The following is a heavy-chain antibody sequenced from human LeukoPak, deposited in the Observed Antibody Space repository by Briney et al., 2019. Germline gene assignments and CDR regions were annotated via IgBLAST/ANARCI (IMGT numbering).Heavy chain of an antibody. CDR3: ARLVSPHYDFWSGSRLTYFDY. CDR2: IYYSGST. CDR1: GGSISSYY. D-gene: IGHD3-3*01. Sequence: PSETLSLTCTVSGGSISSYYWSWIRQPPGKGQEWIGYIYYSGSTNYNPSLKSRVTISVDTSKNQFSLKLSSVTAADTAVYYCARLVSPHYDFWSGSRLTYFDYWGQGTLVTVSS. V-gene: IGHV4-59*01. J-gene: IGHJ4*02.